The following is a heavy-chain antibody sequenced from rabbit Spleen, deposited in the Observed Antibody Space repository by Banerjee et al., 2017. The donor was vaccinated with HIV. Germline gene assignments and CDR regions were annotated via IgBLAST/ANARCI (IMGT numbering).Heavy chain of an antibody. CDR2: IAGGSSGFT. J-gene: IGHJ4*01. Sequence: QSLEESGGDLVKPGGTLTLTCTASGFSFSNNDYMCWVRQAPGKGLEWISCIAGGSSGFTYSATWAKGRFTISKTSSTTVTLQVTSLTAADTATYFCARDLTGVIGWNFYLWGQGTLVTVS. D-gene: IGHD1-1*01. CDR1: GFSFSNNDY. CDR3: ARDLTGVIGWNFYL. V-gene: IGHV1S40*01.